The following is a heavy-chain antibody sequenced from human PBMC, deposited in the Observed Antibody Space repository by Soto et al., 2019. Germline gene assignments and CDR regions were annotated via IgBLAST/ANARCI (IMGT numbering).Heavy chain of an antibody. CDR2: IKSKTDGGTT. V-gene: IGHV3-15*07. CDR3: TTDAPLGDFWSGYPPQPMDV. Sequence: GGTLRLSWAASGFTFSNAWMNWVREAPGKGMEWVGSIKSKTDGGTTDYAAPVKGRFTISRDDSKNTLYLQTNSLKTEDTAVNYCTTDAPLGDFWSGYPPQPMDVWGQGTTVTVSS. J-gene: IGHJ6*02. D-gene: IGHD3-3*01. CDR1: GFTFSNAW.